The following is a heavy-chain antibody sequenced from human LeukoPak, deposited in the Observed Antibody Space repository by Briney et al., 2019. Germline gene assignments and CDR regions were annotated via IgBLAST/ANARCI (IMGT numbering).Heavy chain of an antibody. CDR3: AGRPDTSMVAIFDY. D-gene: IGHD5-18*01. Sequence: ASVKVSCKASGYTFTGYYVHWLRQAPGQGLEWMGWINPSSGATNYAQKFQGRVTMTGDTSISTAYMELRRLTSDDTAVYFCAGRPDTSMVAIFDYWGQGTLVTISS. CDR2: INPSSGAT. CDR1: GYTFTGYY. J-gene: IGHJ4*02. V-gene: IGHV1-2*02.